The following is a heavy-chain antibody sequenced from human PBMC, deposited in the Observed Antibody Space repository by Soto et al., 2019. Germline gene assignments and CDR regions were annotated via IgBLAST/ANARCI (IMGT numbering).Heavy chain of an antibody. CDR1: GGTFSSYA. CDR3: ARDGPYYYDSSGYHSGFSDY. V-gene: IGHV1-69*13. Sequence: ASVKVSCKASGGTFSSYAISWVRQAPGQGLEWMGGIIPIFGTANYAQKFQGRVTITADESTSTAYMELSSLRSEDTAVYYCARDGPYYYDSSGYHSGFSDYWGQGTLVTVSS. CDR2: IIPIFGTA. D-gene: IGHD3-22*01. J-gene: IGHJ4*02.